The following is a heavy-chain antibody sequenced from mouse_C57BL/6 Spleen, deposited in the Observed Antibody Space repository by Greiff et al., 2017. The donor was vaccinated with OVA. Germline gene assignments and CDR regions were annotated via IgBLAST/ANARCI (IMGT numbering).Heavy chain of an antibody. V-gene: IGHV7-3*01. Sequence: EVMLVESGGGLVQPGGSLSLSCAASGFTFTDYYMSWVRQPPGKALEWLGFIRNKANGYTTEYSASVKGRFTISRDNSQSILYLQMNALRAEDSATYYCARSSYDGYSDWYFDVWGTGTTVTVSS. CDR1: GFTFTDYY. J-gene: IGHJ1*03. CDR2: IRNKANGYTT. CDR3: ARSSYDGYSDWYFDV. D-gene: IGHD2-3*01.